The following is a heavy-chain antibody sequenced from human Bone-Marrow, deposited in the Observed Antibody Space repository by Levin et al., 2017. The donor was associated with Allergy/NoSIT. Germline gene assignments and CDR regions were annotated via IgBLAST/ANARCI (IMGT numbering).Heavy chain of an antibody. CDR1: GFTFSTYA. CDR3: AREEGGYTDHDPRFFGMDV. V-gene: IGHV3-30*04. D-gene: IGHD5-12*01. Sequence: HPGGSLRLSCAASGFTFSTYAMHWVRQAPGKGLEWVAVISYDGSKRYDADSVKGRFTISRDNFKDTLYLQMDSLRPEDTAVYYCAREEGGYTDHDPRFFGMDVWGPGTTVSVS. J-gene: IGHJ6*02. CDR2: ISYDGSKR.